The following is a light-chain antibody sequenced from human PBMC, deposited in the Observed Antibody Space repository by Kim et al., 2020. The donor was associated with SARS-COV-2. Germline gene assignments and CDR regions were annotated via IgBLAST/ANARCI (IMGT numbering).Light chain of an antibody. Sequence: ASVGDRVTITCRASQNINTWLAWYQQKPGKAPRLLLYKASLLESGVPSRFSGSGSGKEFTLIISGLQSEDFATYYCQQYNTLSWTFGQGTKVDIK. J-gene: IGKJ1*01. CDR2: KAS. V-gene: IGKV1-5*03. CDR1: QNINTW. CDR3: QQYNTLSWT.